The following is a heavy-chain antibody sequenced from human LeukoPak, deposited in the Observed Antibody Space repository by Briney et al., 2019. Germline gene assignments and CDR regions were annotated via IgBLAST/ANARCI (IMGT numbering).Heavy chain of an antibody. Sequence: GGSLRLSCAVSGFPFSSYSMNWVRQAPGKGLEWISYISASGGNIFYLDAVRGRFTVSRDNAMNSLFLQMNRPRAEDTAIYYCVRVKATYFDFWGQGTLVTVSS. CDR2: ISASGGNI. V-gene: IGHV3-48*01. J-gene: IGHJ4*02. CDR1: GFPFSSYS. D-gene: IGHD1-26*01. CDR3: VRVKATYFDF.